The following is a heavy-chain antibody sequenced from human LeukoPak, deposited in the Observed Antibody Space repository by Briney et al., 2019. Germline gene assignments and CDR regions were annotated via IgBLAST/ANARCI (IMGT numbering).Heavy chain of an antibody. CDR2: ISGSGGST. J-gene: IGHJ3*02. Sequence: GGSLRLSCAASGFTFSNYWMNWVRQAPGRGLEWVSAISGSGGSTYYADSVKGRFTIFRDNSKNTLYLQMNSPRAEDTALYYCAKEAFDIWGQGTMVTVSS. V-gene: IGHV3-23*01. CDR3: AKEAFDI. CDR1: GFTFSNYW.